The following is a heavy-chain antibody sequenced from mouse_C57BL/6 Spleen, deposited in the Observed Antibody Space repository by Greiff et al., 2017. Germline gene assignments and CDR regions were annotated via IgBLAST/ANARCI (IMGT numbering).Heavy chain of an antibody. J-gene: IGHJ1*03. Sequence: EVQLQESGGGLVQPGGSMKLSCAASGFTFSDAWMDWVRQSPEKGLEWVAEIRNKANNHATYYAESVKGRFTISRDDSKSSVYLQMNSLRAEDTGIYYCTPRSSYGYFDVWGTGTTVTVSS. CDR2: IRNKANNHAT. CDR1: GFTFSDAW. D-gene: IGHD1-1*01. V-gene: IGHV6-6*01. CDR3: TPRSSYGYFDV.